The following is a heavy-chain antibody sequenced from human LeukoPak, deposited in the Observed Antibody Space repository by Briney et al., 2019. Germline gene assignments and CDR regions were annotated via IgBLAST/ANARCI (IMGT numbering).Heavy chain of an antibody. J-gene: IGHJ4*02. CDR3: ARGGIRGYSAFDNLDF. D-gene: IGHD5-12*01. CDR1: GASINDFY. CDR2: VYYGGST. Sequence: SETLSLTCAVSGASINDFYWTWIRQPPGKGLEWIGYVYYGGSTNYNPSLKSRVSMSVDTSKNQFSLTLTSVTVADTAFYYCARGGIRGYSAFDNLDFWGLGTHVTVSS. V-gene: IGHV4-59*01.